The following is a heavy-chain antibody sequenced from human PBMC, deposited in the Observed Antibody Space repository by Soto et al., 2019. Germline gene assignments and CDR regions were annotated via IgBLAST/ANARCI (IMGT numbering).Heavy chain of an antibody. V-gene: IGHV4-59*01. CDR1: GGSIRSYY. Sequence: SETLSLTCTVSGGSIRSYYWSWIRQPPGKGLEWIGYIYYSGITNYNPSLRSRVTISVDTSKNQFSLKLSSVTAADTAVYYCASSSYYYDRSGFYHYYGMDVWGQGTPVT. CDR3: ASSSYYYDRSGFYHYYGMDV. CDR2: IYYSGIT. J-gene: IGHJ6*02. D-gene: IGHD3-22*01.